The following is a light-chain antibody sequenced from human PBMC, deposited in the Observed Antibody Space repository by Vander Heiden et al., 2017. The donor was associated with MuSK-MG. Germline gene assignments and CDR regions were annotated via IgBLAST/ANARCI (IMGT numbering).Light chain of an antibody. CDR3: QQDDNVPFT. V-gene: IGKV1-33*01. J-gene: IGKJ3*01. CDR1: QDISNY. Sequence: DIQMTQSPSSLSACVGDRVTITCQASQDISNYLNWYQQKPGKAPKLLIYDASNLETGVPSRFSGSGSGTDFTFTISSLQPEDIATYYCQQDDNVPFTFGHGTKVDTK. CDR2: DAS.